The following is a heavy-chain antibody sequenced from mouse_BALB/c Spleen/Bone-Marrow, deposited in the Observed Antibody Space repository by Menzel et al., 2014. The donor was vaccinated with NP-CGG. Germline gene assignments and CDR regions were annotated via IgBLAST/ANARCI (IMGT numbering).Heavy chain of an antibody. CDR2: ISSGSTAI. Sequence: EVKLVESGGGLVQPGGSRKLSCAASGFTFSSFGMHWVRQAPEKGLEWVAYISSGSTAIFYADTVKGRFTISRDNPKNTLFLKMTSLRSEDTAMYDSTREGNWDDFDVWGAGTTVTVSS. J-gene: IGHJ1*01. V-gene: IGHV5-17*02. D-gene: IGHD4-1*01. CDR3: TREGNWDDFDV. CDR1: GFTFSSFG.